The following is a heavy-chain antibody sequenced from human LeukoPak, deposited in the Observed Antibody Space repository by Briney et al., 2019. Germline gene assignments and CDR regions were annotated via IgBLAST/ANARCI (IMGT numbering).Heavy chain of an antibody. V-gene: IGHV1-69*05. D-gene: IGHD3-3*01. CDR3: ARKAASESYDFDP. Sequence: GSSVKVSCKASGGTFSSYTISWVRQAPGQGLEWMGGIIPIFGTANYAQKFQGRVTITTDESTSTAYMELSSLRSEDTAVYYCARKAASESYDFDPWGQGTLVTVSS. J-gene: IGHJ5*02. CDR2: IIPIFGTA. CDR1: GGTFSSYT.